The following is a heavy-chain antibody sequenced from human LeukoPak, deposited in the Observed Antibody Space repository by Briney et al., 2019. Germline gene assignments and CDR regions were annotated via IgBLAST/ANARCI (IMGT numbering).Heavy chain of an antibody. CDR1: GGTISSYY. V-gene: IGHV4-59*01. Sequence: AETLCLTCAVSGGTISSYYWRWIRQPPGKGLEWVGFIRYSGSTKYYAALKRRVTIFFGTYKKQLSLLLISMTGADTAVYYCARLPPRSYDFWSGYASGYFDYWGQGTLVTVSS. CDR2: IRYSGST. D-gene: IGHD3-3*01. CDR3: ARLPPRSYDFWSGYASGYFDY. J-gene: IGHJ4*02.